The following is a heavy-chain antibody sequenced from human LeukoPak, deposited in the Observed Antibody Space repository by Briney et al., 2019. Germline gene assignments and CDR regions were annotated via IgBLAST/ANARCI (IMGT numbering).Heavy chain of an antibody. Sequence: SVKVSCKASGFTFTSSAMQGVRQARGQRLEGVGWIVVGRGNTNCAQKFQERLTITRDMYTSTAYMELSSLRAEDTAVYYCAAVSSSPYYYYMDVWGKGTTVTVSS. CDR1: GFTFTSSA. V-gene: IGHV1-58*02. CDR3: AAVSSSPYYYYMDV. CDR2: IVVGRGNT. J-gene: IGHJ6*03. D-gene: IGHD2-2*01.